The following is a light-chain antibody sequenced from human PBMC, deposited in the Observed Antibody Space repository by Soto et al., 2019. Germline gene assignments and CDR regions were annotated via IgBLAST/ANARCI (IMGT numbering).Light chain of an antibody. CDR3: QQLNSYPFT. CDR1: QGISSY. Sequence: DIQMAQSPSTLPANIGDRVIITCRASQGISSYLAWYQQKPGKAPKLLIYAASTLQSGVPSRFSGSGSGTDFTLTISSLQPEDFATYSCQQLNSYPFTFGGGTKVDIK. CDR2: AAS. V-gene: IGKV1-9*01. J-gene: IGKJ4*01.